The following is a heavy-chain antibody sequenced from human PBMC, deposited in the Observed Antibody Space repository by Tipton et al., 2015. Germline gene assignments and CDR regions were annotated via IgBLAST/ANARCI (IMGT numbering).Heavy chain of an antibody. CDR3: ARARGRHGGLFDS. CDR2: IQYSGST. Sequence: LSLTCAVSAYSISSDYYWGWIRQPPGKELEWIGYIQYSGSTNYNPSLKSRVTISVDTSKTQFSLKMSSVTASDTAVYYCARARGRHGGLFDSWGQGILVTVSS. J-gene: IGHJ4*02. D-gene: IGHD4-23*01. CDR1: AYSISSDYY. V-gene: IGHV4-38-2*01.